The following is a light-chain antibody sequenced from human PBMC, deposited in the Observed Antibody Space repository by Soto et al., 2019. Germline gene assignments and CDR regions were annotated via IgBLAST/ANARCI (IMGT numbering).Light chain of an antibody. CDR3: QQFNSYPSLYT. CDR1: QGIYSA. J-gene: IGKJ2*01. Sequence: AIQLTQSPSSLSASVGDRVPITCRASQGIYSALAGYQQKPGKAPKLLIYDASSLGSGVPSRFSGSGSGTDFTLTISSLQTEDFATYYCQQFNSYPSLYTFGQGTKLEIK. V-gene: IGKV1-13*02. CDR2: DAS.